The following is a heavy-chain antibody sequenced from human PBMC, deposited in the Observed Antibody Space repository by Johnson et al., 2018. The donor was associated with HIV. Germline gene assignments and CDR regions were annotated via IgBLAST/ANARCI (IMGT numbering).Heavy chain of an antibody. Sequence: QVQLVESGGSVVRPGGSLRLSCTTSGFTFDDYGMSWFRQAPGRGLEWVAFTSFDGSNKYCVGSVKGRPTISRDNSKNTLYLQMNSLRAEDTAMYYCAKVKSQNTIGDAFDIWGQGTVVTVS. CDR1: GFTFDDYG. CDR2: TSFDGSNK. J-gene: IGHJ3*02. CDR3: AKVKSQNTIGDAFDI. D-gene: IGHD3-16*01. V-gene: IGHV3-30*02.